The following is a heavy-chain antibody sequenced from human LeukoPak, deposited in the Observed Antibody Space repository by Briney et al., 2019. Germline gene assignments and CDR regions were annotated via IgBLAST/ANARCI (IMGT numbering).Heavy chain of an antibody. V-gene: IGHV3-30-3*01. CDR2: ISYDGSNK. CDR1: GFTFSSYA. J-gene: IGHJ4*02. D-gene: IGHD3-10*01. Sequence: GGSLRLSCAASGFTFSSYAMHWVRQAPGKGLEWVAVISYDGSNKYYADSVKGRFTISRDNSKNTLYLQMNSLRAEDTAVYYCATASPQFVHFDYWGQGTLVTVSS. CDR3: ATASPQFVHFDY.